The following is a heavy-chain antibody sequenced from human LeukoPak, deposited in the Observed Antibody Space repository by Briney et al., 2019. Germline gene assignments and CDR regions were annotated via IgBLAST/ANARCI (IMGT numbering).Heavy chain of an antibody. Sequence: GGSLRLSCAASGLNFNSYSMNWVRQAPGKGLEWVSSISSSSSFIYYADSLKGRFTISRDNAKNSLYLQMNSLRAEDTAVYYCARAYTNIVGAKSRPTYMDVWGKGTTVTISS. CDR3: ARAYTNIVGAKSRPTYMDV. V-gene: IGHV3-21*01. J-gene: IGHJ6*03. CDR1: GLNFNSYS. CDR2: ISSSSSFI. D-gene: IGHD1-26*01.